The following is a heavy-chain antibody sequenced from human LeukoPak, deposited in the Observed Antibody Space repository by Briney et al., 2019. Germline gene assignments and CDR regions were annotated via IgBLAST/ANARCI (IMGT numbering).Heavy chain of an antibody. D-gene: IGHD6-13*01. V-gene: IGHV3-21*01. Sequence: PGGSLRLSCAASGFTLSSCSMNWVRQAPGKGLEWVSSISRSSGYVFYADSMKGRFTVSRGNSKNSLYLQMNTLRAEDTAVYYCARFPEGSSTWSIDFWGQGTLVTVSS. J-gene: IGHJ4*02. CDR3: ARFPEGSSTWSIDF. CDR2: ISRSSGYV. CDR1: GFTLSSCS.